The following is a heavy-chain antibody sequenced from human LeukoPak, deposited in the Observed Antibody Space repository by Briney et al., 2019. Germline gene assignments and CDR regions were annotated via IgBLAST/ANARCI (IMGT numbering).Heavy chain of an antibody. J-gene: IGHJ4*02. D-gene: IGHD1-7*01. Sequence: SETLSLTCTVSGGSISNYYWSCIRQPPGKGLEWIGYIFYSGSTNYNPSLKSRVTISVDTSKNQFSLKLYSVTAADTAVYYCARGKLPHDYWGQGTLVTVSS. CDR1: GGSISNYY. CDR3: ARGKLPHDY. V-gene: IGHV4-59*01. CDR2: IFYSGST.